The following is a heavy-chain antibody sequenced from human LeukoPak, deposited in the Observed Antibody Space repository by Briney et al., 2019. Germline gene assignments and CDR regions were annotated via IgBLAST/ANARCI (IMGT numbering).Heavy chain of an antibody. CDR3: ARDPRYYYDSSGYDFYFDY. V-gene: IGHV3-30-3*01. Sequence: GGSLRLSCAASGFTFSSYAMHWVRQAPGKGLEWVAVISYDGSNKYYADSVKGRFTISRDNSKNTLYLQMNSLRAEDTAVYYCARDPRYYYDSSGYDFYFDYWGQGTLATVSP. J-gene: IGHJ4*02. CDR2: ISYDGSNK. D-gene: IGHD3-22*01. CDR1: GFTFSSYA.